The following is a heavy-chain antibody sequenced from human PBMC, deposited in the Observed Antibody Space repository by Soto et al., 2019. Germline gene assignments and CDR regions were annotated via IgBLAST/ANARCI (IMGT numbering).Heavy chain of an antibody. J-gene: IGHJ6*03. Sequence: EVQVLESGGGSVQPGGSLRLSCAASGFTCSNFAMSWVRHAPGKGLEWVSEITGSTGTTYYADSVRGRFIISRDNSQNTLHLQMNSLRPEDTAVYYCAKDTSRSTYYMDVLGKGTTVTVSS. CDR2: ITGSTGTT. CDR3: AKDTSRSTYYMDV. CDR1: GFTCSNFA. D-gene: IGHD2-2*01. V-gene: IGHV3-23*01.